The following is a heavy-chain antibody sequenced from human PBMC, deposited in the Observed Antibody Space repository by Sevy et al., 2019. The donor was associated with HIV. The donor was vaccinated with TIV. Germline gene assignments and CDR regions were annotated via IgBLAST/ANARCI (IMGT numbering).Heavy chain of an antibody. J-gene: IGHJ3*02. CDR1: GFTFSSYS. CDR2: ISSSSSYI. CDR3: ARGPYYYDSSGYYSYDAFDI. Sequence: GGSLRLSCAASGFTFSSYSMNWVRQAPGKGLEWVSSISSSSSYIYYADSVKGRFTISRDNAKKSLYLQMNSLRAEDTAVYYCARGPYYYDSSGYYSYDAFDIWGQGTMVTVSS. V-gene: IGHV3-21*01. D-gene: IGHD3-22*01.